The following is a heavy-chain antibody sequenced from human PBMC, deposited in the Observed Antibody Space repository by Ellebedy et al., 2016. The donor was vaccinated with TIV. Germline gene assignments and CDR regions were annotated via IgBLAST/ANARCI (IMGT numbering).Heavy chain of an antibody. J-gene: IGHJ4*02. D-gene: IGHD3-10*01. V-gene: IGHV3-30*04. CDR2: ISYDGSNK. CDR1: GFTFSSYA. CDR3: AMEGRLWFGELLRDYY. Sequence: GGSLRLSXAASGFTFSSYAMHWVRQAPGKGLEWVAVISYDGSNKYYADSVKGRFTISRDNAKNSLYLQMNSLRAEDTAVYYCAMEGRLWFGELLRDYYWGQGTLVTVSS.